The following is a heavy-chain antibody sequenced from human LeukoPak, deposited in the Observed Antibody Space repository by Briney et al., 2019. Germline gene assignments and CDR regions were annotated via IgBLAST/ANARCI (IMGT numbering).Heavy chain of an antibody. CDR2: ISPYNGNA. V-gene: IGHV1-18*01. J-gene: IGHJ5*02. D-gene: IGHD3-10*01. CDR1: GSTFTSFA. Sequence: ASVKVSCKASGSTFTSFAFSWVRQAPGQGLEWMGWISPYNGNAKYAQNLQGRVTMTADTSTSTAYMELRSLRSDDTAVYYCARDREYRVLLWFGEFDPWGQGTLVTVSS. CDR3: ARDREYRVLLWFGEFDP.